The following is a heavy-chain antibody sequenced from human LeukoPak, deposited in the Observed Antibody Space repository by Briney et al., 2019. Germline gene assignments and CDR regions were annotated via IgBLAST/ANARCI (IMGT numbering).Heavy chain of an antibody. D-gene: IGHD6-19*01. J-gene: IGHJ4*03. CDR2: ISPYNGNT. CDR3: ARAGSGSGWYFDY. CDR1: GYDFTSVG. V-gene: IGHV1-18*01. Sequence: ASVKVSCKASGYDFTSVGITWVRRAPGQGLEWMGWISPYNGNTRYAQKFQGRVAMTTDTSTTTAYMELRGLRFNDTAVYYCARAGSGSGWYFDYWGQGTTVTVSS.